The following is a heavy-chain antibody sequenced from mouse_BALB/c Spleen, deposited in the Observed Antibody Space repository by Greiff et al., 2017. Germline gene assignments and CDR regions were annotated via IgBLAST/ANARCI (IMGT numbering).Heavy chain of an antibody. Sequence: EVMLVESGGGLVQPGGSLKLSCAASGFTFSSYTMSWVRQTPEKRLEWVAYISNGGGSTYYPDTVKGRFTISRDNAKNTLYLQMSSLKSEDTAMYYFAREGIYYGSSLFAYWGQGTLVTVSA. CDR2: ISNGGGST. V-gene: IGHV5-12-2*01. D-gene: IGHD1-1*01. J-gene: IGHJ3*01. CDR3: AREGIYYGSSLFAY. CDR1: GFTFSSYT.